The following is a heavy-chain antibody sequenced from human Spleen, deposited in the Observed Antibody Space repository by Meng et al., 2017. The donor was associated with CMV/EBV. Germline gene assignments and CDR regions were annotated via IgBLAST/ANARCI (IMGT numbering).Heavy chain of an antibody. CDR2: IHPNSGET. V-gene: IGHV1-2*02. CDR1: GYTFTDYY. J-gene: IGHJ4*02. Sequence: ASVKVSCKASGYTFTDYYIHWVRQAPGQGLEWMGWIHPNSGETTYEQRFQGRVTMTRDTSINTVYMEMSSLRSDDTAVYYCARDLTEYQPYFDYWGQGTLVTVSS. D-gene: IGHD2-2*01. CDR3: ARDLTEYQPYFDY.